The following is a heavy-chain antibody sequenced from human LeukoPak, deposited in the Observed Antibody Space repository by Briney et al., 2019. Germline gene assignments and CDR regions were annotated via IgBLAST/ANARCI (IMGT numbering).Heavy chain of an antibody. J-gene: IGHJ4*02. CDR1: GGSISSGSYY. Sequence: SQTLSLTCTASGGSISSGSYYWNWIRQPAGKGLEWIGRIYTSGSTNYNPSLKSRVTISVDTSKNQFSLKLSSVTAADTAVYYCASVIVGARSQLYYFDYWGQGTLVTVSS. V-gene: IGHV4-61*02. CDR3: ASVIVGARSQLYYFDY. D-gene: IGHD1-26*01. CDR2: IYTSGST.